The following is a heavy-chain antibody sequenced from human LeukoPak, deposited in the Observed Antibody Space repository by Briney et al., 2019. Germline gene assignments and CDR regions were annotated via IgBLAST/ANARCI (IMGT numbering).Heavy chain of an antibody. Sequence: GESLKISCKGSGYIFSTYLIGWVRQEPGKGLEWMGIVYPGDSETRHSPSFQGQVTISADKSISTAYLQWSSLKASDTAMYYCARTGYCSSASCYGVSWFDPWGQGTRVTVSS. V-gene: IGHV5-51*01. CDR3: ARTGYCSSASCYGVSWFDP. CDR1: GYIFSTYL. J-gene: IGHJ5*02. CDR2: VYPGDSET. D-gene: IGHD2-2*01.